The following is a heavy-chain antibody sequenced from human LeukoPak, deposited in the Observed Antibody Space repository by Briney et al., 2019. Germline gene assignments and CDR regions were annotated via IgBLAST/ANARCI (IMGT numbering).Heavy chain of an antibody. V-gene: IGHV4-39*07. CDR2: IYYSGST. CDR1: GGSISSSSYY. J-gene: IGHJ4*02. D-gene: IGHD1-26*01. Sequence: PSETLSLTCTVSGGSISSSSYYWGWIRQPPGKGLEWIGSIYYSGSTYYNPSLKSRVTISVDTSKNQFSLKLSSVTAADTALYYCARGIVGDYFDYWGQGTLVTVSS. CDR3: ARGIVGDYFDY.